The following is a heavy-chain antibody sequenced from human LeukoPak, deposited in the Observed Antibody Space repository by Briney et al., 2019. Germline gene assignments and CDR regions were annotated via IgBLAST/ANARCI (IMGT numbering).Heavy chain of an antibody. J-gene: IGHJ5*02. Sequence: GGSLRLSCAASGFTFSSYAMSWVRQAPGKGLEWVSAISGNGGRTYYADSVKGRFTISRDNSKNTLYLQMNSLRAEDTALYYRAKVAEMDTILGKFDNWGQGTLVTVSS. V-gene: IGHV3-23*01. CDR1: GFTFSSYA. D-gene: IGHD5-24*01. CDR2: ISGNGGRT. CDR3: AKVAEMDTILGKFDN.